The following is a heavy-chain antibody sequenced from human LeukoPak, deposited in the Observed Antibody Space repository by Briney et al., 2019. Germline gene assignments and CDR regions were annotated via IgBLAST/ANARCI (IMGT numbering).Heavy chain of an antibody. D-gene: IGHD6-19*01. V-gene: IGHV3-7*01. J-gene: IGHJ4*02. Sequence: QPGGSLRLSCAASGFTFSNYWMTWVRRAAGKGLEWVAMIKPDGSNPSYVDSVRGRFIISRDNARNSLYLQMSSLRDEDTAVYYCARSAVAGTILIDYWGQGTLVTVSS. CDR3: ARSAVAGTILIDY. CDR1: GFTFSNYW. CDR2: IKPDGSNP.